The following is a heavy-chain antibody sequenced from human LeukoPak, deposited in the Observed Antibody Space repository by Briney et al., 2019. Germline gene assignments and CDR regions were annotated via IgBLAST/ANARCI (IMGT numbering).Heavy chain of an antibody. CDR1: GFTVSSNY. CDR3: ARGGSYLSAFDI. Sequence: GGSLRLSCAASGFTVSSNYMSWVRQAPGKGLEGVSIIYSGGSTFYADSVKGRFTISSDNSKDTLYLQMNSLRAEDTAVYYCARGGSYLSAFDIWGQGTMVTVSS. J-gene: IGHJ3*02. CDR2: IYSGGST. D-gene: IGHD1-26*01. V-gene: IGHV3-53*01.